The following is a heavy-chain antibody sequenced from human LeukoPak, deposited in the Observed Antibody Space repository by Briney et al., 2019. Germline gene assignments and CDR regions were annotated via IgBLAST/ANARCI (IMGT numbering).Heavy chain of an antibody. CDR2: IKQDGSEK. Sequence: GSLRLSCTASEFTFSIYWMSWVRPAPGKGLEWVANIKQDGSEKYYVDSVKGRFTISRDNAKNSLYLQMNSLRAEDTAMYYCARRATTERGHSYGLDFWGQGTLVTVSS. J-gene: IGHJ4*02. D-gene: IGHD5-18*01. V-gene: IGHV3-7*01. CDR1: EFTFSIYW. CDR3: ARRATTERGHSYGLDF.